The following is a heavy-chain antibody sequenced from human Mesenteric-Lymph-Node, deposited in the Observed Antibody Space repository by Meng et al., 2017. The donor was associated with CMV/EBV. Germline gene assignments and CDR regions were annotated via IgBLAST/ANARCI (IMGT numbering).Heavy chain of an antibody. CDR1: GFTFSDFY. D-gene: IGHD6-19*01. Sequence: GESLKISCAASGFTFSDFYMSWIRQAPGKGLEWVSYISTSGNTIYYADSVKGRFTISRDNSKNTLYLQMNSLRAEDTAVYYCARDRPSGIAVAPTGYYYGMDVWGQGTTVTVSS. V-gene: IGHV3-11*04. J-gene: IGHJ6*02. CDR2: ISTSGNTI. CDR3: ARDRPSGIAVAPTGYYYGMDV.